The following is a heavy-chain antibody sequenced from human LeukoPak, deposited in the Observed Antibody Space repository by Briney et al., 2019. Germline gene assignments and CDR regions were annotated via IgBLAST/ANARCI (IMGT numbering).Heavy chain of an antibody. CDR3: STDVPTFGSGEFDY. CDR1: GFTFSSFS. J-gene: IGHJ4*02. D-gene: IGHD3-10*01. V-gene: IGHV3-23*01. CDR2: ISGSGGST. Sequence: GGSLRLSCAASGFTFSSFSMNWVRQAPGKGLEWVSAISGSGGSTYYADSVKGRFTISRDNSKNTLYLQMNSLKTEDTAVYYCSTDVPTFGSGEFDYWGQGTLVTVSS.